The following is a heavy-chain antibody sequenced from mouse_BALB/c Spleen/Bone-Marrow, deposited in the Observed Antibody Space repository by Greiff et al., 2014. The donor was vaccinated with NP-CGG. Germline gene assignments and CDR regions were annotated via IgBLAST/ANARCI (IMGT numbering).Heavy chain of an antibody. V-gene: IGHV1-5*01. CDR1: GYSFTNYW. CDR3: SRDNYAFAY. Sequence: DVQLQESGTVLARPGASVKMSCKASGYSFTNYWMHWIKQRPGQGLEWVGAVYPGNSDARYNQKFKGKAKLTAVTSASIAYMELSSLTNEDSAVYYCSRDNYAFAYWGQGTLVTVSA. J-gene: IGHJ3*01. CDR2: VYPGNSDA. D-gene: IGHD2-4*01.